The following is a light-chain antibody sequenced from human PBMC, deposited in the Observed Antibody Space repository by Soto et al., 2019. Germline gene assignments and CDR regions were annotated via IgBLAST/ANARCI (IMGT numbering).Light chain of an antibody. CDR2: DVT. J-gene: IGLJ2*01. V-gene: IGLV2-11*01. CDR1: SSDVGGYNS. CDR3: CSHAGSDTFL. Sequence: QSALTQPRSVSGSPGQSVTISCTGTSSDVGGYNSVSWYQQHPDKAPKLMIYDVTKRPSGVPDRFSGSKSGNTASLSISGLQAEDEADYYCCSHAGSDTFLFGGGTKVTVL.